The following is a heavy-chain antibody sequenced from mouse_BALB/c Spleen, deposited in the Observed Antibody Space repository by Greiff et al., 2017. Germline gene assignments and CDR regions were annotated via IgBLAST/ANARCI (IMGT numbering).Heavy chain of an antibody. J-gene: IGHJ4*01. D-gene: IGHD3-2*01. V-gene: IGHV5-6*01. Sequence: EVQLVESGGDLVKPGGSLKLSCAASGFTFSSYGMSWVRQIPDKRLEWVATISSGGSNPYYPDSVKGRSPISRDNAKNTLYLQMSSLKSEDTAMYYCARRGTARATGAMDYWGQGTSVTVSS. CDR1: GFTFSSYG. CDR2: ISSGGSNP. CDR3: ARRGTARATGAMDY.